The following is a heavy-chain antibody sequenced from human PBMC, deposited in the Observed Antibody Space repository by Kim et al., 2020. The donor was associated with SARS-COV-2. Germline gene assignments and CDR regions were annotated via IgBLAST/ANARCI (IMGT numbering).Heavy chain of an antibody. V-gene: IGHV3-30*03. CDR2: ISYDGSNK. Sequence: GGSLRLSCAASGFTFSSYGMHCVRQAPGKGLEWVAVISYDGSNKYYADSVKGRFTISRDKSKNTLYLQMNSLRAEDTAVYYCASKRAFDPWGQGTLVTVSS. J-gene: IGHJ5*02. CDR1: GFTFSSYG. CDR3: ASKRAFDP.